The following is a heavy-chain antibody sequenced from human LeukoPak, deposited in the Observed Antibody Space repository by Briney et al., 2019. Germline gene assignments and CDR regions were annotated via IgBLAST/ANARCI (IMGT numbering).Heavy chain of an antibody. CDR1: GFTFSSYA. Sequence: GGSLRLSCAASGFTFSSYAMSWVRQAPGKGLEWVSAISGSGGSTYYADSVKGRFTISRDNAKNSLYLQMNSLRAEDTAVYYCARALAATTGGAFDIWGQGTMVTVSS. CDR3: ARALAATTGGAFDI. J-gene: IGHJ3*02. V-gene: IGHV3-23*01. CDR2: ISGSGGST. D-gene: IGHD1-1*01.